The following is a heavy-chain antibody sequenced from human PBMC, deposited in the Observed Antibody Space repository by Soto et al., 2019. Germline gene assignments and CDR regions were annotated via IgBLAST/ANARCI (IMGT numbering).Heavy chain of an antibody. CDR1: GDSITRGGYY. Sequence: QVQLQESGPELLKPSQTLSLTCTVSGDSITRGGYYWSWIRQHPGKGLEWIGFIEYSGITYYKPALKSRLTISLDPSRNQFYLKLTSMTAADTAVYYCARRAKFGEFGAAWFDPWGQGTLVTVSS. CDR2: IEYSGIT. D-gene: IGHD3-10*01. CDR3: ARRAKFGEFGAAWFDP. V-gene: IGHV4-31*03. J-gene: IGHJ5*02.